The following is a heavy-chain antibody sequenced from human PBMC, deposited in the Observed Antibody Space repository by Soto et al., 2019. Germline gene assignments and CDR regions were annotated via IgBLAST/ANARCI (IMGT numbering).Heavy chain of an antibody. Sequence: GGSLRLSCAASGFTFSSYGMHWVRQAPGKGLEWVAVISYDGSNKYYADSVKGRFTISRDNSKNTLYLQMNSLRAEDTAVYYCARHDSGYDLLFDYWGQGTLVTVSS. J-gene: IGHJ4*02. D-gene: IGHD5-12*01. CDR2: ISYDGSNK. CDR1: GFTFSSYG. CDR3: ARHDSGYDLLFDY. V-gene: IGHV3-30*03.